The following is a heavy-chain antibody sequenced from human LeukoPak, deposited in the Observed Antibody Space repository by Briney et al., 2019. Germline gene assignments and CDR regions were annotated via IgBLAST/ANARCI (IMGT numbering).Heavy chain of an antibody. Sequence: ASVKVSCKASGYTFTGYYMHWVRQAPGQGLEWMGWINPNSGGTNYAQKFQGRVTMTRDTSISTAYMELSRLRSDETAVYYCARGTYGSGSYYHRYWGEGTLVTVSS. CDR2: INPNSGGT. J-gene: IGHJ4*02. V-gene: IGHV1-2*02. D-gene: IGHD3-10*01. CDR3: ARGTYGSGSYYHRY. CDR1: GYTFTGYY.